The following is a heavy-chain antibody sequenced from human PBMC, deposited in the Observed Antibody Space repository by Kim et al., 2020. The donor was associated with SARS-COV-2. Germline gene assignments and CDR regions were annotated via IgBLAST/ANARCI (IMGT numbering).Heavy chain of an antibody. D-gene: IGHD3-9*01. CDR3: ARDQGHILTGILGAFDI. J-gene: IGHJ3*02. V-gene: IGHV4-31*03. CDR1: GGSISSGGYY. CDR2: IYYSGST. Sequence: SETLSLTCTVSGGSISSGGYYWSWIRQHPGKGLEWIGYIYYSGSTYYNPSLKSRVTISVDTSKNQFSLKLSSVTAADTAVYYWARDQGHILTGILGAFDIWGQGTMVTVSS.